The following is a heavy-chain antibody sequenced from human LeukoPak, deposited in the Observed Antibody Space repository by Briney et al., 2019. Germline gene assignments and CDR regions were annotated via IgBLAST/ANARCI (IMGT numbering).Heavy chain of an antibody. V-gene: IGHV3-33*01. CDR2: IWYDGSNN. D-gene: IGHD3-22*01. Sequence: WGSLRLSCSASGFTFSSYGMHWVRQAPGKGLEWVAVIWYDGSNNDYAVSGRVRLTISRYNSKNTLYLQMSSFKADDTAEYVCATDYYDSNDYNLGHNWGQGTLVTVSS. CDR1: GFTFSSYG. J-gene: IGHJ4*02. CDR3: ATDYYDSNDYNLGHN.